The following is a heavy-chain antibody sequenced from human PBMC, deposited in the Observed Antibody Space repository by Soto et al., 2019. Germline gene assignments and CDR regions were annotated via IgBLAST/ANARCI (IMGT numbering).Heavy chain of an antibody. D-gene: IGHD3-16*02. Sequence: ASVKVSCKASGGTFSSYAISWVPQAPGQGLEWMGGINPNSGGTNYAQKFQGRVTMTRDTSTSTAYMELSRLRSDDTAVYYCARVLGYDYVWGSYRLDYWGQGTLVTVSS. V-gene: IGHV1-2*02. CDR2: INPNSGGT. J-gene: IGHJ4*02. CDR1: GGTFSSYA. CDR3: ARVLGYDYVWGSYRLDY.